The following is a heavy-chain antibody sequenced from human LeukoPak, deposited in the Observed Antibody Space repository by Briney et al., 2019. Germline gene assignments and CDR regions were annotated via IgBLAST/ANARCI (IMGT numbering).Heavy chain of an antibody. J-gene: IGHJ3*02. CDR3: ARRGGGHAFDI. CDR2: ICYSGST. CDR1: GGSLSSYW. V-gene: IGHV4-59*08. D-gene: IGHD3-16*01. Sequence: PSETLSLTCTVSGGSLSSYWRSWLRQPPGKGLEYIGYICYSGSTNYNPSLKSRVTISVDTSKIHFSLRLSSVTAEDTAVYYCARRGGGHAFDIWGQGTMVTVSS.